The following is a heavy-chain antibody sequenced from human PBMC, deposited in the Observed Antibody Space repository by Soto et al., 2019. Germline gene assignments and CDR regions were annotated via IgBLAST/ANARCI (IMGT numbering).Heavy chain of an antibody. V-gene: IGHV3-66*01. CDR1: GGSISSGGYY. Sequence: HPSETLSLTCTVSGGSISSGGYYWSWIRQAPGKGLEWVSVIYSGGSTYYADSVKGRFTISRDNSKNTLYLQMNSLRAEDTAVYYCARDNYDFWSGFPWFDPWGQGTLVTVSS. J-gene: IGHJ5*02. CDR2: IYSGGST. D-gene: IGHD3-3*01. CDR3: ARDNYDFWSGFPWFDP.